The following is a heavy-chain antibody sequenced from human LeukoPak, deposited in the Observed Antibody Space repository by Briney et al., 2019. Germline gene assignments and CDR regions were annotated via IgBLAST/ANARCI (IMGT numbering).Heavy chain of an antibody. CDR1: GFTFSSYS. CDR2: TSDRGDYT. V-gene: IGHV3-23*01. D-gene: IGHD4/OR15-4a*01. CDR3: AKKAQYDGHYPLDY. J-gene: IGHJ4*02. Sequence: GGSLRLSCAASGFTFSSYSMSWVRQAPGKGLEWVSGTSDRGDYTYYADSVKGRFTISRDTSKNTLYLQMNSLRAEDTALYFCAKKAQYDGHYPLDYWGQGTLVTVSA.